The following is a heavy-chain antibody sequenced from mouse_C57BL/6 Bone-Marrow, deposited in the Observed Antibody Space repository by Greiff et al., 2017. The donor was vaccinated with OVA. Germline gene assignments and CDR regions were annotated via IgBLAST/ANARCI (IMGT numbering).Heavy chain of an antibody. CDR2: FYPGSGSI. D-gene: IGHD2-12*01. CDR3: ARHDDPRYNYDDSPYYFDY. V-gene: IGHV1-62-2*01. J-gene: IGHJ2*01. CDR1: GYTFTEYT. Sequence: VKLQESGAELVKPGASVKLSCKASGYTFTEYTIHWVQQRSGQGLEWIGWFYPGSGSIKYNEKFKAKATLTADKSSSTVYMELSRVTSEDSAFYFCARHDDPRYNYDDSPYYFDYWGQGTTLTVSS.